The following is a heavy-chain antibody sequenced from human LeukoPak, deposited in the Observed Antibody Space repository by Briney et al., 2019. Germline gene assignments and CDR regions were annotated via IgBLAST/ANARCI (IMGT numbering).Heavy chain of an antibody. Sequence: SVKVSCKASGGTFSSYAISWVRQAPGQGLEWMGRIIPILGIANYAQKFQGRVTITADKSTSTAYMELSSLRSEDTAVYYCARVPSGSYPFDAWGQGTLVTVSS. V-gene: IGHV1-69*04. J-gene: IGHJ5*02. CDR3: ARVPSGSYPFDA. CDR2: IIPILGIA. D-gene: IGHD1-26*01. CDR1: GGTFSSYA.